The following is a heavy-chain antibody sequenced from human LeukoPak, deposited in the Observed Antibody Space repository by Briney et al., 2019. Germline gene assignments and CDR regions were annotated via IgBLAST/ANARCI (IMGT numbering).Heavy chain of an antibody. D-gene: IGHD3-22*01. CDR2: INWNGGST. Sequence: GGSLRLSCAASGFSFDDYAMSWVRQAPGKGLEWVSGINWNGGSTGYADSVKGRFTISRDNAKNFLCLQMNSPRAEDTALYYCARDRAPSMIVVVVTTAFDLWGRGTLVTVSS. V-gene: IGHV3-20*04. J-gene: IGHJ2*01. CDR1: GFSFDDYA. CDR3: ARDRAPSMIVVVVTTAFDL.